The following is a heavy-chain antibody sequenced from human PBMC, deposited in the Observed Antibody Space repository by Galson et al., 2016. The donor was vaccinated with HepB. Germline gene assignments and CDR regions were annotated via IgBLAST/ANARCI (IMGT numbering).Heavy chain of an antibody. CDR2: VYSNNIT. CDR3: ARGCGGDCYGSGGWYFDL. V-gene: IGHV3-53*01. Sequence: SLRLSCATSGLRVGTTYMAWVRQSPGKGLEWVSIVYSNNITHYADSVQGRSTISRDKSKNAVYLQLSSLRVEDTAVYYCARGCGGDCYGSGGWYFDLWGRGTLVSVSS. CDR1: GLRVGTTY. J-gene: IGHJ2*01. D-gene: IGHD2-21*02.